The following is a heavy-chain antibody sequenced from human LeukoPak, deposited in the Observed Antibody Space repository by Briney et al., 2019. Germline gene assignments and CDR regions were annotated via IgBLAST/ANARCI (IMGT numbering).Heavy chain of an antibody. CDR2: IYPGDSDT. CDR3: ARHGPIAARRGYFDY. CDR1: GYSFTSYW. Sequence: GESLKISCKGSGYSFTSYWIGWVRQMRGKGLEWMGIIYPGDSDTRYSLSFQGQVTISADKSISTAYLQWSSLKASDTAMYYCARHGPIAARRGYFDYWGQGTLVTVSS. D-gene: IGHD6-6*01. J-gene: IGHJ4*02. V-gene: IGHV5-51*01.